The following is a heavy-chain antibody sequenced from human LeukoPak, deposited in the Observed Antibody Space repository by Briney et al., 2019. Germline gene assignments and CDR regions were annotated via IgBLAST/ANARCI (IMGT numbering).Heavy chain of an antibody. D-gene: IGHD1-7*01. CDR3: ARQGNNWNYWYDY. CDR2: ISSTSSYI. V-gene: IGHV3-21*01. Sequence: GGSLRLSCAASGFTFSSYSMNWVRQAPGKGLEWVSSISSTSSYIYYADSLKGRFTISRGNAKNSLYLQVNSLRAEDTAVYYCARQGNNWNYWYDYWGQGTLVTVSS. J-gene: IGHJ4*02. CDR1: GFTFSSYS.